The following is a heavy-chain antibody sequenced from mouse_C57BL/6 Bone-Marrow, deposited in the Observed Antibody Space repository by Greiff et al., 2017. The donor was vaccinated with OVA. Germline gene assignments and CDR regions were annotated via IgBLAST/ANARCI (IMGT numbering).Heavy chain of an antibody. V-gene: IGHV8-12*01. CDR2: IYWDDDK. Sequence: QVTLKVSGPGILQSSQTLSLTCSFSGFSLSTSGMGVSWIRQPSGKGLEWLAHIYWDDDKRYNPSLKNRLTISKETSRNQVFLKITRVDTADTATYYCARRDYYGSSSWFAYWGQGTLVTVSA. CDR3: ARRDYYGSSSWFAY. CDR1: GFSLSTSGMG. D-gene: IGHD1-1*01. J-gene: IGHJ3*01.